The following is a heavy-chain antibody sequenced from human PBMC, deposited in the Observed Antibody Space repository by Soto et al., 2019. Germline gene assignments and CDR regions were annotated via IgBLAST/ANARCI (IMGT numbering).Heavy chain of an antibody. CDR3: ARVHYSYSSGWYLPDY. D-gene: IGHD6-19*01. CDR1: GYTFTSYG. CDR2: ISAYNGNT. Sequence: ASVKVSCKASGYTFTSYGISWVRQAPGQGLEWMGWISAYNGNTNYAQKLQGRVTMTKDTSTSTAYMELRSLRSDDTAVYYCARVHYSYSSGWYLPDYWGQGTLVTVSS. V-gene: IGHV1-18*01. J-gene: IGHJ4*02.